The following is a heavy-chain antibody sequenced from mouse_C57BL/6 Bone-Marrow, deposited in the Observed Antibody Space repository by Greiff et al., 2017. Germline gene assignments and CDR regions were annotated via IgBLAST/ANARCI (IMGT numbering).Heavy chain of an antibody. CDR1: GYTFTSYW. J-gene: IGHJ1*03. V-gene: IGHV1-59*01. CDR2: IDPSDSYT. Sequence: QVQLQQPEAELVRPGTSVKLSCKASGYTFTSYWMHWVKQRPGQGLEWIGVIDPSDSYTNYNQKFKGKATLTVDTSSSTAYMQLSSLTSEDSAVYYCARDYGSSNWYFDVWGTGTTVTVSS. CDR3: ARDYGSSNWYFDV. D-gene: IGHD1-1*01.